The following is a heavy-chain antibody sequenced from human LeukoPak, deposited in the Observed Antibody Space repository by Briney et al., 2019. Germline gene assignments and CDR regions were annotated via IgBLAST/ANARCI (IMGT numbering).Heavy chain of an antibody. CDR2: ISGSGGST. D-gene: IGHD2-15*01. V-gene: IGHV3-23*01. CDR1: GFTFSSYA. CDR3: AKVGYCSGGSCYDY. Sequence: PRGSLRLSCAASGFTFSSYAMSWVRQAPGKGLEWVSAISGSGGSTYYADSVKGRFTISRDNSKNTLYLQMNSLRAEDTAVYYCAKVGYCSGGSCYDYWGQGTLVTVSS. J-gene: IGHJ4*02.